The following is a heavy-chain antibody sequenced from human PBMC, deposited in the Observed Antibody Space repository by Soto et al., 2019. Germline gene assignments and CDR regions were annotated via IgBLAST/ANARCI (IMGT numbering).Heavy chain of an antibody. CDR1: GCSIGSSH. CDR3: ARDTVLTGMFDF. D-gene: IGHD4-17*01. J-gene: IGHJ4*02. Sequence: PXETLCLTCTVAGCSIGSSHWSWVRQPPGKGLEWIASVYYTGTTNYNPSLGSRVTISIDAPENQISLKLTSVTAADTAFYYCARDTVLTGMFDFWGQGSLVTVSS. CDR2: VYYTGTT. V-gene: IGHV4-59*01.